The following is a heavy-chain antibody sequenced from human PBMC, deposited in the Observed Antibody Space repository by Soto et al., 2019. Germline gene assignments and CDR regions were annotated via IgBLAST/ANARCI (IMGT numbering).Heavy chain of an antibody. CDR3: ARDGYNSYYFDF. J-gene: IGHJ4*02. D-gene: IGHD5-12*01. V-gene: IGHV4-61*08. Sequence: SETLSLTCTVSGDSITRGDHYWSWIRHHPGKGLEWIAYISDSGSANYNPSLRSRVIISVDTSNNQFSLKLTSVTAADTAVYYCARDGYNSYYFDFWGQGTLVTVSS. CDR1: GDSITRGDHY. CDR2: ISDSGSA.